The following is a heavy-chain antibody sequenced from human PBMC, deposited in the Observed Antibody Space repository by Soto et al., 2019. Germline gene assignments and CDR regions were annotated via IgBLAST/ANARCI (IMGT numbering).Heavy chain of an antibody. CDR3: ALQDILTGYDYYGMDV. D-gene: IGHD3-9*01. CDR1: GGSFSGYY. J-gene: IGHJ6*02. Sequence: QVQLQQWGAGLLKPSETLSLTCAVYGGSFSGYYWSWIRQPPGKGLEWIGEINHSGSTNYNPSLKSRVTISVDTSKNQFSLKLSSVTAADTAVYYCALQDILTGYDYYGMDVWGQGTTVTVSS. CDR2: INHSGST. V-gene: IGHV4-34*01.